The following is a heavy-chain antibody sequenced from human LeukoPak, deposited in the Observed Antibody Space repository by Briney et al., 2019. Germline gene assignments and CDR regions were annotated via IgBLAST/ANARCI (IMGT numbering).Heavy chain of an antibody. CDR2: ISAYNGNT. CDR3: ARDRSALRYFDWLLGRHNWFDP. D-gene: IGHD3-9*01. V-gene: IGHV1-18*04. Sequence: ASVKVSCKASGYTFTSYGISWVRQAPGQGLEWMGWISAYNGNTNYAQKLQGRVTMTTDTSTSTAYMELRSLGSDATAVYYCARDRSALRYFDWLLGRHNWFDPWGQGTLVTVSS. J-gene: IGHJ5*02. CDR1: GYTFTSYG.